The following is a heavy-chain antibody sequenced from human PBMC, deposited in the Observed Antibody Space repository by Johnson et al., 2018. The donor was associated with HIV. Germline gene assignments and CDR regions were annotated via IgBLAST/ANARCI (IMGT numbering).Heavy chain of an antibody. V-gene: IGHV3-11*04. CDR1: GFTFSDYY. D-gene: IGHD2-21*02. CDR2: ISGSGDTT. CDR3: ARKVVTADDAFDI. J-gene: IGHJ3*02. Sequence: QVQLVESGGGLVKPGGSLRLSCAASGFTFSDYYMSWIRQAPGKGLEWVSYISGSGDTTYYADSVKGRFTISRDNSKNTLYLQMGSLRAEDMAVYYCARKVVTADDAFDIWGQGTMVTVSS.